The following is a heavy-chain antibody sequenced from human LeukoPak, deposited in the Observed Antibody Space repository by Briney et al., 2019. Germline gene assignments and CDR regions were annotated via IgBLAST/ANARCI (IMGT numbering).Heavy chain of an antibody. Sequence: KPSETLSLTCTVSGGSISSNYWSWIRQPPGKGLEWIGYIYYSGSTNYNPSLKSRVTISVDTSKNQFSLKLSSVTAADMAVYYCARVDPDSSSTLEVFDYWGQGTLVTVSS. J-gene: IGHJ4*02. CDR1: GGSISSNY. CDR3: ARVDPDSSSTLEVFDY. V-gene: IGHV4-59*01. CDR2: IYYSGST. D-gene: IGHD6-6*01.